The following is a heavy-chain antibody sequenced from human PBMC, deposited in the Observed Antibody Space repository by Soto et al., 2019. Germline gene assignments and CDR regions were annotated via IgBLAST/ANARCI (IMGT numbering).Heavy chain of an antibody. CDR3: AKDLYYYDSSGSTFQDSYYYYGMDV. CDR2: ISYDGSNK. D-gene: IGHD3-22*01. CDR1: GFTFSSYG. Sequence: GGSLRLSCAASGFTFSSYGMHWVRQAPGKGLEWVAVISYDGSNKYYADSVKGRFTISRDNSKNTLYLQMNSLRAEDTAVYYCAKDLYYYDSSGSTFQDSYYYYGMDVWGQGTTVTVSS. V-gene: IGHV3-30*18. J-gene: IGHJ6*02.